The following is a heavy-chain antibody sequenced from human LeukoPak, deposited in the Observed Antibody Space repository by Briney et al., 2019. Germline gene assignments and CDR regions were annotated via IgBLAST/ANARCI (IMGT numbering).Heavy chain of an antibody. CDR1: GFTFDTDD. CDR3: AKGLGFFPQFDF. Sequence: GGSLRLSCTASGFTFDTDDMTWIRQATGKGLEWVSTISATGDTTYCADSVKGRISISTDNSKGTLYLQRNTLRDEGAAFYNDAKGLGFFPQFDFWGRGTLVAASS. CDR2: ISATGDTT. J-gene: IGHJ4*02. D-gene: IGHD6-19*01. V-gene: IGHV3-23*01.